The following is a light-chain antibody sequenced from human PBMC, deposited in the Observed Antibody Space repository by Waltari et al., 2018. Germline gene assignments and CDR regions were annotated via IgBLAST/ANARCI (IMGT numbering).Light chain of an antibody. CDR1: QSISTW. V-gene: IGKV1-5*03. Sequence: DIQMTQSPSPLSASVGDRIPTTCRASQSISTWLAWYQQKPGKAPKLLIYKASNLESGVPSRFSGSGSGTEFTLTISSLQPDDFATYYCQQYNSYHTFGQGTKLEIK. CDR2: KAS. CDR3: QQYNSYHT. J-gene: IGKJ2*01.